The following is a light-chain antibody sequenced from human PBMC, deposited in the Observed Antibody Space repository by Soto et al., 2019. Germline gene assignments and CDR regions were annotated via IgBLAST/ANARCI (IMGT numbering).Light chain of an antibody. J-gene: IGKJ2*01. V-gene: IGKV3-15*01. CDR2: GTS. CDR1: QSVGRN. Sequence: EIVMTQSPVALSVSPGEIAALSCRASQSVGRNFAWYQQRPGQAARVLIYGTSTSATGVPARFSGSGYGTDFTLTISSLHSEDFAVYYCQQYNKWPYTFGQGTRLEI. CDR3: QQYNKWPYT.